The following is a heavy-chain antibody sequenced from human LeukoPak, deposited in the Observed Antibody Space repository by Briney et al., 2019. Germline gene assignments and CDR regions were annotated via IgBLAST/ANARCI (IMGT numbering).Heavy chain of an antibody. Sequence: ASVKVSCKASGYTFTSYYMHWVRQAPGQGLEWMGWINTNTGNPTYAQGFTGRFVFSLDTSVSTAYLQISSLKAEDTAVYYCASTFTIFGVSYGMDVWGQGTTVTVSS. CDR3: ASTFTIFGVSYGMDV. J-gene: IGHJ6*02. CDR2: INTNTGNP. CDR1: GYTFTSYY. V-gene: IGHV7-4-1*02. D-gene: IGHD3-3*01.